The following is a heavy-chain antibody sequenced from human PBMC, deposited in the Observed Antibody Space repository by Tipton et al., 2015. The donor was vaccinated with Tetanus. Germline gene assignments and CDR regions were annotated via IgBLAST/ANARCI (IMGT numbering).Heavy chain of an antibody. CDR3: ARDLVRLGLGFDP. D-gene: IGHD3-16*01. J-gene: IGHJ5*02. CDR1: GYTFTGNY. CDR2: INPNRGGT. V-gene: IGHV1-2*02. Sequence: QSGPEVKRPGASVRVSCKASGYTFTGNYIHWVRRAPGQGLEWMGWINPNRGGTFYAQKFHGSVTMTSDTSSSTVYMELSRLRSDDTAVYYCARDLVRLGLGFDPWGQGTLVTVSS.